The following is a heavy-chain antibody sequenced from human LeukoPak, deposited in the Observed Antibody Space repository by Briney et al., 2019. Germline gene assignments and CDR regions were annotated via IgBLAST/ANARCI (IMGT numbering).Heavy chain of an antibody. CDR3: AKEELAVVGRWFDP. Sequence: GGSLRLSCAASGFTFSSYGMHWVRQAPGKGLEWVAFIRYDGSNKYYADSVKGRFTISRDNSKNTLYLQMNSLRAEDTAVYYCAKEELAVVGRWFDPWGQGTLVTVSS. V-gene: IGHV3-30*02. D-gene: IGHD6-19*01. CDR2: IRYDGSNK. CDR1: GFTFSSYG. J-gene: IGHJ5*02.